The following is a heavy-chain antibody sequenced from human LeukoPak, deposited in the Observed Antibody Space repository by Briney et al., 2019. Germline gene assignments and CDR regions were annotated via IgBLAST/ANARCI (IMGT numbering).Heavy chain of an antibody. V-gene: IGHV1-46*01. CDR3: ARANYFGSGSYAGAPFDI. CDR2: INPSAGTT. J-gene: IGHJ3*02. CDR1: GYTFSTYY. D-gene: IGHD3-10*01. Sequence: ASVKVSCKASGYTFSTYYMHWVRQAPGQGLEWMGIINPSAGTTSCAQKLQGRLTMTRDTSTSTVYMDMTSLRSEDTAVYYCARANYFGSGSYAGAPFDIWGQGTMVTVSS.